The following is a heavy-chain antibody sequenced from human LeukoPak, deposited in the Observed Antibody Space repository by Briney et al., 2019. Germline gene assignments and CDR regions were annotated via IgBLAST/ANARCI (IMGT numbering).Heavy chain of an antibody. J-gene: IGHJ5*02. D-gene: IGHD3-3*01. Sequence: AGGSLRLSCAPSVFTLSSDGMSGVRDAPGRGVEWVSAISGRGGGTYYTDSVRSRVTISRDNSKNTLYIQMNSLRADDTRLFYFAKRPFFGVVISRRVTNWFDAGSEGTLLTVPS. CDR3: AKRPFFGVVISRRVTNWFDA. CDR2: ISGRGGGT. V-gene: IGHV3-23*01. CDR1: VFTLSSDG.